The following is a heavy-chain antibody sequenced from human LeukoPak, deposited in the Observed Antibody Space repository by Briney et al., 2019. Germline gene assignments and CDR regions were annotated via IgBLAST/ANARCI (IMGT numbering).Heavy chain of an antibody. D-gene: IGHD3-22*01. CDR1: GFNFISYS. J-gene: IGHJ3*02. Sequence: PGGSLRLSCAASGFNFISYSMNWVRQAPEKGLEWVSSISSSSAYIHYADSVEGRFTVSRDNAKNSLYLPMNSLRAEDTAVYYCARENFYDSSGYDALDMWGQGTMVTVSS. V-gene: IGHV3-21*01. CDR3: ARENFYDSSGYDALDM. CDR2: ISSSSAYI.